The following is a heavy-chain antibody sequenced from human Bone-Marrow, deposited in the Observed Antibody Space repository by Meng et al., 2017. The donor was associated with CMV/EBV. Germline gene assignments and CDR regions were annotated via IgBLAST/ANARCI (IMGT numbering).Heavy chain of an antibody. J-gene: IGHJ4*02. D-gene: IGHD2-2*01. CDR2: ISSSSTYI. V-gene: IGHV3-21*04. Sequence: GGSLRLSCAASGFTFGNNNMNWVRQAPGKGLEWVSSISSSSTYIYYADSVKGRFTISRDNSKNTLYLQMSSLRAEDTAVYSCAKVGFQLLSFDYWGQGTLVTVSS. CDR1: GFTFGNNN. CDR3: AKVGFQLLSFDY.